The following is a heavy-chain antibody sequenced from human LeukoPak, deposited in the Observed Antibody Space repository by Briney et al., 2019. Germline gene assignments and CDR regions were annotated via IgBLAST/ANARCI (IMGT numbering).Heavy chain of an antibody. J-gene: IGHJ6*02. CDR1: GGSISTYY. Sequence: PSGTLSLTCTVSGGSISTYYWSWIRQPPGKGLEWIGYVYYTGSTNNNPSVKSRVTISVDTSKNQFSLRLTFVTAADTAVYYCARASFTEPLSYYYYGMDVWGQGTTVTVSS. CDR2: VYYTGST. D-gene: IGHD1-14*01. CDR3: ARASFTEPLSYYYYGMDV. V-gene: IGHV4-59*01.